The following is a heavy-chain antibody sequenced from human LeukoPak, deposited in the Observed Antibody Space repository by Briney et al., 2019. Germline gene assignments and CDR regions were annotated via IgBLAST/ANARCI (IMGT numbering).Heavy chain of an antibody. CDR1: GYTLINYY. V-gene: IGHV1-46*01. J-gene: IGHJ4*02. CDR2: INPSGGST. CDR3: ARAYGSGSYYHFDY. D-gene: IGHD3-10*01. Sequence: ASVEVSCKTSGYTLINYYMHWVRQAPGRGLEWMGIINPSGGSTTYVQKFQGRVTMTTDTSTSTVYMDLSSLRSEDTAIYYCARAYGSGSYYHFDYWGQGTLVTVSS.